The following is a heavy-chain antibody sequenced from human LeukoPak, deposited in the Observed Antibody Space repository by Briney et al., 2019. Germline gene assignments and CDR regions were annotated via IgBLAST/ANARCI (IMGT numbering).Heavy chain of an antibody. CDR2: IYYSGST. Sequence: TLSLTXTVSGGSISSGGYYWSWIRQHPGKGLEWIGYIYYSGSTYYNPSLKSRVTISVDTSKNQFSLKLSSVTAADTAVYYCARELESSGIDYWGQGTLVTVSS. J-gene: IGHJ4*02. CDR1: GGSISSGGYY. D-gene: IGHD3-22*01. CDR3: ARELESSGIDY. V-gene: IGHV4-31*03.